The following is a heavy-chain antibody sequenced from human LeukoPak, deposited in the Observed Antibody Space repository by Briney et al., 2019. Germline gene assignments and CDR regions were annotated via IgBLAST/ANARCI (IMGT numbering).Heavy chain of an antibody. CDR3: AKIYGGYSYGPYNMDV. J-gene: IGHJ6*03. D-gene: IGHD5-18*01. CDR2: INPNSGGT. CDR1: GYTFTGYY. Sequence: ASVKVSCKASGYTFTGYYMHWVRQAPGQGLEWMGWINPNSGGTNYAQKFQGRVTMTRDTSISTAYMELSRLRSDDTAVYYCAKIYGGYSYGPYNMDVWGKGTTVTVSS. V-gene: IGHV1-2*02.